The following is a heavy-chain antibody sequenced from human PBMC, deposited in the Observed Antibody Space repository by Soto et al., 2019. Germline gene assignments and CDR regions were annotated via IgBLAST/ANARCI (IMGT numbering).Heavy chain of an antibody. CDR2: ISGSGGST. CDR1: GFTFSSYA. Sequence: GGSLRLSCAASGFTFSSYAMSWVRQAPGKGLEWVSAISGSGGSTYYADSVKGRFTISRDNSKNTLYLQMNSLRAEDTAVYYCXKEVFAYSSGHPRHFDYWGQGTLVTVSS. J-gene: IGHJ4*02. D-gene: IGHD6-19*01. V-gene: IGHV3-23*01. CDR3: XKEVFAYSSGHPRHFDY.